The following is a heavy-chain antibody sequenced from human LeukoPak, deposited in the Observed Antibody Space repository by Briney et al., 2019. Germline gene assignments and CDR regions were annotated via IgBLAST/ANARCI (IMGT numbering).Heavy chain of an antibody. D-gene: IGHD3-22*01. J-gene: IGHJ3*02. CDR3: ARGGRGSAAVVAPRSFDI. V-gene: IGHV3-23*01. CDR1: GFTFSSYA. CDR2: ISGSGDDT. Sequence: GGSLRLSCAASGFTFSSYAMSWVRQVPGTGLEWVSAISGSGDDTYYADFVKGRFTISRDNSKNTLYLQMNSLRAEDSALYYCARGGRGSAAVVAPRSFDIWGQGTMVTVSS.